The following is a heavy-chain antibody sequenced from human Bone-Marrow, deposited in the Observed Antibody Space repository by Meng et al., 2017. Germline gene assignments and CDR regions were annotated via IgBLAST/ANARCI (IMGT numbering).Heavy chain of an antibody. Sequence: GESLKISCAASGFTVSSNYMSWVRQAPGKGLEWVSVIYSGGSTYYADSVKGRFTISRDNSKNTLYLQMNSLRADDTAVYYCARDLHSSGWYSSAAWAQDYYYGMDVWGQGTTVTVSS. V-gene: IGHV3-53*01. D-gene: IGHD6-19*01. J-gene: IGHJ6*02. CDR2: IYSGGST. CDR3: ARDLHSSGWYSSAAWAQDYYYGMDV. CDR1: GFTVSSNY.